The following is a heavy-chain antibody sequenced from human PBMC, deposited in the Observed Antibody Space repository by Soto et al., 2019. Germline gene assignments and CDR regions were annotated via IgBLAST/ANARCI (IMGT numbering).Heavy chain of an antibody. CDR3: ARSTGTTFAY. V-gene: IGHV1-69*02. CDR2: IIPDLGIA. CDR1: GCTLTDLS. D-gene: IGHD1-7*01. J-gene: IGHJ4*02. Sequence: SVKVSCQVSGCTLTDLSMHWVRQAPGQGLEWMGRIIPDLGIANYAQKFQGRVTITADKSTSTAYMELSSLRSEDTAVYYCARSTGTTFAYWGQGTLVTVSS.